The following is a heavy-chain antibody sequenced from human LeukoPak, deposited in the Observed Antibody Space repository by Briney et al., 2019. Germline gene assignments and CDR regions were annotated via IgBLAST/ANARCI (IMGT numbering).Heavy chain of an antibody. D-gene: IGHD3-10*01. CDR1: GFTFSSYW. Sequence: PGGSLRLSCAASGFTFSSYWMNWVRQAPGKGLEWVSYISGNGSTVLYGDSVKGRFTISRDNAKNSLYLQMNSLRAEDTAVYYCARGGVYWGQGTLVTVSS. V-gene: IGHV3-48*03. CDR3: ARGGVY. CDR2: ISGNGSTV. J-gene: IGHJ4*02.